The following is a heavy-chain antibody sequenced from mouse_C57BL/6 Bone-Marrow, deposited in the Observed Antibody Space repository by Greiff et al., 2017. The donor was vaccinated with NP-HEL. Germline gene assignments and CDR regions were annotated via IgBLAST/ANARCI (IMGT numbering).Heavy chain of an antibody. D-gene: IGHD2-1*01. V-gene: IGHV5-16*01. Sequence: EVQLQQSEGGLVQPGSSMKLSCTASGFTFSDYYMAWVRQVPEQGLEWVANINYDGSSTYYLDSLKSRFIISRDNAKNILYLQMSSLMSEDKATDYCSRDRDGNSLMDYWGQGTTLTVSS. CDR3: SRDRDGNSLMDY. CDR1: GFTFSDYY. J-gene: IGHJ2*01. CDR2: INYDGSST.